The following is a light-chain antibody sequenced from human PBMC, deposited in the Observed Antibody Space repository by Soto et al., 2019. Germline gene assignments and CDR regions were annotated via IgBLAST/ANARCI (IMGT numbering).Light chain of an antibody. Sequence: EIELTQSPRTLSSSPGERAPLSCRAIQSVSSSYLAWYQQKPGQAPRLLIYDASSRATGIPDRFSGSGSGTDFTLTISRLEHEEFAVYYCQQYCSSPPITFGQGTRLEIK. V-gene: IGKV3-20*01. CDR2: DAS. J-gene: IGKJ5*01. CDR3: QQYCSSPPIT. CDR1: QSVSSSY.